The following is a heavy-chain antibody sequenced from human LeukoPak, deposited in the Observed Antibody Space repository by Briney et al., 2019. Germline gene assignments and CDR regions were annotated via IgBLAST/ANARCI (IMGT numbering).Heavy chain of an antibody. CDR2: ICYSGSTYSSGST. Sequence: SETLSLTCTVSGGSISSSNYCGGWIRQPPGKGLEWIRSICYSGSTYSSGSTYYNPSLKSRVTISVDTSNNQFSLKLSSVTAADTAVYYCARHGFGGYCSGSSCYFAYWGQGALVTVSS. CDR1: GGSISSSNYC. J-gene: IGHJ4*02. V-gene: IGHV4-39*01. D-gene: IGHD2-15*01. CDR3: ARHGFGGYCSGSSCYFAY.